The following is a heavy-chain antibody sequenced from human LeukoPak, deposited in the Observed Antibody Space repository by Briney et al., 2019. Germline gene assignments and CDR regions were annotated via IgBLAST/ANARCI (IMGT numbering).Heavy chain of an antibody. CDR2: ISGSGGST. CDR3: AKQFAITFGGVIVAVFDY. J-gene: IGHJ4*02. V-gene: IGHV3-23*01. CDR1: GFTFSSYA. Sequence: GGSPRLSCAASGFTFSSYAMSWVRQAPGKGLEWVSAISGSGGSTYYADSVKGRFTISRDNSKNTLYLQMNSLRAEDTAVYYCAKQFAITFGGVIVAVFDYWGQGTLVTVSS. D-gene: IGHD3-16*02.